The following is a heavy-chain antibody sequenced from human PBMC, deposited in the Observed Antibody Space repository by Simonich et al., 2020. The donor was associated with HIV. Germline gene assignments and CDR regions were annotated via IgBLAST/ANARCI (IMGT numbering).Heavy chain of an antibody. J-gene: IGHJ6*02. V-gene: IGHV4-59*01. CDR2: IYYSGST. CDR3: ARDHLRYFAWLGAHYYYGMDV. Sequence: QVQLQESGPGLVKPSETLSLTCTVSGGSISSYYWSWIRQPPGKGLEWIGYIYYSGSTNSNPSLKSRVTISLDTSKNQFSLKLSSVTAADTAVYYCARDHLRYFAWLGAHYYYGMDVWGQGTTVTVSS. CDR1: GGSISSYY. D-gene: IGHD3-9*01.